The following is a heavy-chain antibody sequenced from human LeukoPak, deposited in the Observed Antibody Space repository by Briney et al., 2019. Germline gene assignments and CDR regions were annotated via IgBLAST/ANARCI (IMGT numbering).Heavy chain of an antibody. CDR1: GGSFSGYY. V-gene: IGHV4-34*01. CDR3: ARHRTVRGPLDY. J-gene: IGHJ4*02. CDR2: INHSGST. Sequence: SETLSLTCAVYGGSFSGYYWSWIRQPPGKGLEWIGEINHSGSTNYNPSLKSRVTISVDTSKNQFSLKLSSVTAADTAVYYCARHRTVRGPLDYWGQGTLVAVSS. D-gene: IGHD3-10*01.